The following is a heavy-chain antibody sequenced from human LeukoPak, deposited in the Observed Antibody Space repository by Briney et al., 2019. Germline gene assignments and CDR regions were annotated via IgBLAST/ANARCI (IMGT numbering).Heavy chain of an antibody. CDR3: GKGSTGWSRDP. Sequence: GASVKVSCKASGYTFTERGISWMRHVPGQGLEWMGWISATSGNTYYAETFQDRVTMTTDASTSTAYMELRDLTVDDTAVYYCGKGSTGWSRDPWGQGTLGTVSS. CDR2: ISATSGNT. D-gene: IGHD6-19*01. V-gene: IGHV1-18*01. CDR1: GYTFTERG. J-gene: IGHJ5*02.